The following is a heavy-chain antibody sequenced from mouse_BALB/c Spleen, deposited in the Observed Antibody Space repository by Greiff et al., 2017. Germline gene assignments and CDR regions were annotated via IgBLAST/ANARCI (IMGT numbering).Heavy chain of an antibody. V-gene: IGHV2-9*02. D-gene: IGHD1-1*01. CDR3: GTMGNYYDPGFDY. Sequence: VKLMESGPGLVTPSQSLSITCTVSGFSLTSYGVHWVRQPPGKGLEWLGVIWAGGSTTYNSALMSRLSISKDNSKSQVFLKINSLQNADTSIYYCGTMGNYYDPGFDYWGQGTTLTVSS. CDR1: GFSLTSYG. J-gene: IGHJ2*01. CDR2: IWAGGST.